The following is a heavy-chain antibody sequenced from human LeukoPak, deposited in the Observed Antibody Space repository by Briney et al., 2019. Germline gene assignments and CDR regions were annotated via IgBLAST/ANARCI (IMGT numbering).Heavy chain of an antibody. CDR1: GGSISSYY. CDR3: ARYRSSYYFDY. Sequence: SETLSLTFTGPGGSISSYYWSSIRQPGGKGLERIGRIYTCRSTNYNPSLKSRVTMSVDTSKNQFSLKLSSVTAADTAVYYCARYRSSYYFDYWGQGTLVTVSS. V-gene: IGHV4-4*07. J-gene: IGHJ4*02. CDR2: IYTCRST. D-gene: IGHD6-13*01.